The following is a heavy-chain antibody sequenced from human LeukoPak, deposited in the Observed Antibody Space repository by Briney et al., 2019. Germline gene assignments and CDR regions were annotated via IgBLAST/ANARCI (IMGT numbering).Heavy chain of an antibody. V-gene: IGHV3-9*01. Sequence: GGSLRLSCAASGFTFDDYAMHWVRQAPGKGLEWVSGISWNSGSIGYADSVKGRSIISGDNAKNSLYLQMNSLRAEDTALYYCAKGRYCGGDCYSYYGMDVWGQGTTVTVSS. CDR3: AKGRYCGGDCYSYYGMDV. CDR2: ISWNSGSI. CDR1: GFTFDDYA. D-gene: IGHD2-21*02. J-gene: IGHJ6*02.